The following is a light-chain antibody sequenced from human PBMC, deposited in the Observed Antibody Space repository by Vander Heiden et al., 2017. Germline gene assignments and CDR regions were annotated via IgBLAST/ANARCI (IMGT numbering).Light chain of an antibody. Sequence: EIVMTRSPATRSVSPGERATLSCSASNLAWFQHKPGQAPRLLIYGASTRATGIPSRFSGSGSGTEFTLTISSLQSEDFAVYYCQQYNNWPLTFGGGTTVEIK. CDR2: GAS. CDR3: QQYNNWPLT. J-gene: IGKJ4*01. CDR1: N. V-gene: IGKV3-15*01.